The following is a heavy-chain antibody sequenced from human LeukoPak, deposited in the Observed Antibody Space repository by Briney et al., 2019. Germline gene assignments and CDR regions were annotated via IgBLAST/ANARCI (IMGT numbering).Heavy chain of an antibody. V-gene: IGHV3-74*01. CDR2: IKSDGSGT. J-gene: IGHJ4*02. CDR1: GFTFSSYW. CDR3: ASDLDPSPFDY. Sequence: PGGSLRLSCAASGFTFSSYWMHWVRQAPGKGLVWVSRIKSDGSGTTYADSVKGRFTISRDNAKNTLYLQMNSLRAEGTAVYYCASDLDPSPFDYWGQGTLVTVSS.